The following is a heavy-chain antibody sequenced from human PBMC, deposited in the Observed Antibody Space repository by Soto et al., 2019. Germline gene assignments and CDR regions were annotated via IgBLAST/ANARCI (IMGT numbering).Heavy chain of an antibody. CDR3: ARDHYGPGWFDP. V-gene: IGHV3-11*05. Sequence: QVQLVESGGGLVKPGGSLRLSCAASGFTFSDYYMNWIHQAPGKGLEWVSYISRSSTYTNYADSVKGRFTISRDNAKNSLYLQMNSLRAEDTAVYYCARDHYGPGWFDPWGQGTLVTVSS. CDR2: ISRSSTYT. J-gene: IGHJ5*02. D-gene: IGHD3-10*01. CDR1: GFTFSDYY.